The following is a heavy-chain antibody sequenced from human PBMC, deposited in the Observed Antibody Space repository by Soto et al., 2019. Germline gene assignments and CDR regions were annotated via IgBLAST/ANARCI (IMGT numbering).Heavy chain of an antibody. CDR3: ARDQEYSTSGLYWFDL. Sequence: GASVKVSCKASGYTFTSYGITCVRQAPGQDLEWMGWTSAYNGDTNYAQRLQGRVTMTTDTSTSTVYMELKSLKSDDTAVYYCARDQEYSTSGLYWFDLWGQGTLVTV. D-gene: IGHD6-6*01. CDR1: GYTFTSYG. J-gene: IGHJ5*02. CDR2: TSAYNGDT. V-gene: IGHV1-18*04.